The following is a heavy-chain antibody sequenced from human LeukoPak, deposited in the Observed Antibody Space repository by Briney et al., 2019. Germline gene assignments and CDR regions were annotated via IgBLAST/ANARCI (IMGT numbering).Heavy chain of an antibody. V-gene: IGHV1-69*13. J-gene: IGHJ3*02. CDR1: GGTFSSYA. Sequence: EASVKVSCKASGGTFSSYAISWVRQAPGQGLEWMGGIIPIFGTANYAQKFQGRVTITADESTSTAYMELSSLRSEDTAVYYCARGATSGSYYNDAFDIWGQGTMVTVSS. CDR3: ARGATSGSYYNDAFDI. D-gene: IGHD1-26*01. CDR2: IIPIFGTA.